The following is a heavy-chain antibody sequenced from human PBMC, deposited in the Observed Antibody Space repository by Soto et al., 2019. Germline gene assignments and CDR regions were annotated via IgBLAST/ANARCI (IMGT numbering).Heavy chain of an antibody. CDR1: GGSISSGGYS. CDR2: IYHSGST. D-gene: IGHD3-22*01. CDR3: AKDRGITMIVVVITFFDY. J-gene: IGHJ4*02. V-gene: IGHV4-30-2*01. Sequence: PSETLSLTCAVSGGSISSGGYSWSWIRQQPGKGLEWIGYIYHSGSTYYNPSLKSRVTISVDNSKNTLYLQMNSLRAEDTAVYYCAKDRGITMIVVVITFFDYWGQGTLVTVSS.